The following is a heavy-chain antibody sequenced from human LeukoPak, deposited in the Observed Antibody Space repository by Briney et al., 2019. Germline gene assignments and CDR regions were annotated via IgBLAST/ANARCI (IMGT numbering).Heavy chain of an antibody. CDR3: ARAPYDSSGYFDY. J-gene: IGHJ4*02. CDR1: GSISSGDYY. V-gene: IGHV4-30-4*01. CDR2: IYYSGST. Sequence: SQTLSLTCTGGSISSGDYYWSWIRQPPGKGLGWIGYIYYSGSTYYNPSLKSRVTISVDTSKNQFSLKLSSVTVADTAVYYCARAPYDSSGYFDYWGQGTLVTVSS. D-gene: IGHD3-22*01.